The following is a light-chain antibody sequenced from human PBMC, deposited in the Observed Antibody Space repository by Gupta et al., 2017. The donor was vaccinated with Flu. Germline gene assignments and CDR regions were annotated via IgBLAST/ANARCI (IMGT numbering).Light chain of an antibody. CDR2: AAS. J-gene: IGKJ4*01. CDR1: QNIAAY. V-gene: IGKV1-39*01. Sequence: GDRLTITCRASQNIAAYLNWYQQKPGKAPNLLIYAASTLESGVPSRFSGSGSGTDFTLSISSLQPEDSATYYCQQTYSSTLTFGGGTKVEIK. CDR3: QQTYSSTLT.